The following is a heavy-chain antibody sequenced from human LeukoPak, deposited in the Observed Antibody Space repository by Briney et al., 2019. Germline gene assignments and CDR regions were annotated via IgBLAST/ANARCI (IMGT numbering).Heavy chain of an antibody. CDR2: ISSSGSTI. J-gene: IGHJ4*02. CDR3: ARDCSSTSCLRFDY. CDR1: GFTLSDYY. V-gene: IGHV3-11*01. D-gene: IGHD2-2*01. Sequence: GGSLRLSCAASGFTLSDYYMSWIRQAPGKGLEWVSYISSSGSTIYYADSVKGRFTISRDNAKNSLYLQMNSLRAEDTAVYYCARDCSSTSCLRFDYWGQGTLVTVSS.